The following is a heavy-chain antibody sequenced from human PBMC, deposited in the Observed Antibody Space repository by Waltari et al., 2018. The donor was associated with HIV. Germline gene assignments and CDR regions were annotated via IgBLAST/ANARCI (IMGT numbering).Heavy chain of an antibody. CDR2: VSHSGTT. D-gene: IGHD2-2*02. CDR1: GGSFSGYC. Sequence: QVQLQQWGAGVLKPSETLSLTCAVYGGSFSGYCWTWIRQPPGKRLEWIGEVSHSGTTTYSPSLKSRVTVSVDTSKNQFSLKLNSVTAADTAIYYCARGHIVVVPAAIQSGWFDPWGQGTMVTVSS. V-gene: IGHV4-34*01. CDR3: ARGHIVVVPAAIQSGWFDP. J-gene: IGHJ5*02.